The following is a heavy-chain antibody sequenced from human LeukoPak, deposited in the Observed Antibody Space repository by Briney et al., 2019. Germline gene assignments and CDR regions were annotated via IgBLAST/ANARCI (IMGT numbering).Heavy chain of an antibody. V-gene: IGHV3-23*01. CDR2: ISVSGGST. D-gene: IGHD3-22*01. J-gene: IGHJ4*02. Sequence: GGSLRLSCAASGFTFSIYAMSWVRQAPGKGLEWVSTISVSGGSTFYADSVKGRFTISRDNSRDTLYLQMNSLRAEDTAVYYCAKSLFYDSSGQAFDYWGQGTLVTVSS. CDR3: AKSLFYDSSGQAFDY. CDR1: GFTFSIYA.